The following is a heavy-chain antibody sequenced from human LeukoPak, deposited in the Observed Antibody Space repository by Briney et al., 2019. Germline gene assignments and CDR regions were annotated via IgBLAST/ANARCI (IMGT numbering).Heavy chain of an antibody. D-gene: IGHD4-17*01. V-gene: IGHV1-2*02. CDR1: GYTFTDYY. CDR3: ARDANYGDYDWESWFDP. Sequence: GASVKVSCKASGYTFTDYYMHWVRQAPGQGLEWMGWINPNNGDTNFAQKFQGRVTMTRDTSITTAYMELNRLRSDDTAIYYCARDANYGDYDWESWFDPWGQGTLVTVSS. J-gene: IGHJ5*02. CDR2: INPNNGDT.